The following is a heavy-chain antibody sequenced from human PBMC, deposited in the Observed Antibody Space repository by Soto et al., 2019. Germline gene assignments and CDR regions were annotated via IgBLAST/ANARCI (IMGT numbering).Heavy chain of an antibody. D-gene: IGHD2-2*01. CDR3: AKARDQPWVRLPFDY. J-gene: IGHJ4*02. CDR1: GFFFSSYT. CDR2: FSATSENT. V-gene: IGHV3-23*01. Sequence: EVQRLESGGGLVQPGGSLRLSCVGSGFFFSSYTMTWVRQAPGKGLEWVSSFSATSENTYYADSVRGRFTISRDNSKNTLFLQMNSLTAADTAMYYCAKARDQPWVRLPFDYWGQGILVIVSS.